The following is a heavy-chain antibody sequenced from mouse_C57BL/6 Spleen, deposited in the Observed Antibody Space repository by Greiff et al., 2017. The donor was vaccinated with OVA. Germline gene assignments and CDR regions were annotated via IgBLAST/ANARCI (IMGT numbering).Heavy chain of an antibody. CDR1: GYAFSSYW. J-gene: IGHJ2*01. Sequence: QVQLQQSGAELVKPGASVKISCKASGYAFSSYWMNWVKQRPGKGLEWIGQIYPGDGDTNYNGKFKGKGTLTADKSSSTAYMQLSSPTSEDSAVYFCARITTVVTYYFDYWGQGTTLTVSS. CDR3: ARITTVVTYYFDY. CDR2: IYPGDGDT. V-gene: IGHV1-80*01. D-gene: IGHD1-1*01.